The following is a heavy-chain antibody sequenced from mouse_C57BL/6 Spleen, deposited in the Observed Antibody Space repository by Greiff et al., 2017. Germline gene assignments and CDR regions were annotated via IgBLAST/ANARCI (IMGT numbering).Heavy chain of an antibody. D-gene: IGHD2-2*01. Sequence: QVQLQQPGAELVKPGASVKMSCKASGYTFTSYWITWVKQRPGQGLEWIGDIYPGSGSTNYNEKFKSKATLTVDKSSSTAYMQLSSLTSEDSAVYYCAREDYWGYGYAMDYWGQGTSVTVSS. CDR2: IYPGSGST. V-gene: IGHV1-55*01. CDR1: GYTFTSYW. J-gene: IGHJ4*01. CDR3: AREDYWGYGYAMDY.